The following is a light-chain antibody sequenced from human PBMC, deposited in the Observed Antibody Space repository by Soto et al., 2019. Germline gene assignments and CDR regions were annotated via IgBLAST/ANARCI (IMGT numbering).Light chain of an antibody. CDR3: AAWDDTLNGVV. Sequence: QSVLTQPPSVSEAPRQRVTITCSGSSSNIGVNTVNWYQQFPGKAPKLLIYYDDLLSSGVSDRFAASKSGTSASLAISGLQYEDEADYYCAAWDDTLNGVVFGEGTKVTVL. CDR2: YDD. CDR1: SSNIGVNT. J-gene: IGLJ3*02. V-gene: IGLV1-36*01.